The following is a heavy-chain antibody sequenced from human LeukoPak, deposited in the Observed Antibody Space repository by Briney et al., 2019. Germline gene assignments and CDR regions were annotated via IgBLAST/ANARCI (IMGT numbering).Heavy chain of an antibody. Sequence: PSQTLSLTCTVSGGSISSGDYYWSWIRQPPGKGLEWIGYIYYSGSTYYNPPLKSRVTISVDTSKNQFSLKLSSVTAADTAVYYCARGAYYYENDAFDIWGQGTMVTVSS. CDR1: GGSISSGDYY. CDR2: IYYSGST. CDR3: ARGAYYYENDAFDI. V-gene: IGHV4-30-4*01. J-gene: IGHJ3*02. D-gene: IGHD3-22*01.